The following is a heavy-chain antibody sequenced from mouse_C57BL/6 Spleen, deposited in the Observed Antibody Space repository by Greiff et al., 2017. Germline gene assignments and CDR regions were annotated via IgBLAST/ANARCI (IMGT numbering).Heavy chain of an antibody. V-gene: IGHV5-6*01. J-gene: IGHJ2*01. CDR2: ISSGGSYT. D-gene: IGHD2-3*01. CDR3: ARHDGDGYYVDY. Sequence: EVMLVESGGDLVKPGGSLKLSCAASGFTFSSYGMSWVRQTPDKRLEWVATISSGGSYTYYPDSVKGRFTISRDNAKNTLYLQMSSLKSEDTAMDYCARHDGDGYYVDYWGQGTTVTVSS. CDR1: GFTFSSYG.